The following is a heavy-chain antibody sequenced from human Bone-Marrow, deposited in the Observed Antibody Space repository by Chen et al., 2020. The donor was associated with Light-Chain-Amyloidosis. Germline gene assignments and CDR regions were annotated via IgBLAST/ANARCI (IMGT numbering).Heavy chain of an antibody. V-gene: IGHV6-1*01. Sequence: QVQMQQSGPGLVKPSQTLSLTCAISGDSVSSKSVAWNWIRQSPPRGLEWLGRTYYRSKRYNDYAASVKSRITINPDTSKNQFSLHLNSVTPEDTAVYYCARDRFDSSGYFEGFDYWGQGTLVTVSS. D-gene: IGHD3-22*01. CDR3: ARDRFDSSGYFEGFDY. J-gene: IGHJ4*02. CDR1: GDSVSSKSVA. CDR2: TYYRSKRYN.